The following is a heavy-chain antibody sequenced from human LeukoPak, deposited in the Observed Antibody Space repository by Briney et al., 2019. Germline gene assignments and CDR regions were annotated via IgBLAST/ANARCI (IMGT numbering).Heavy chain of an antibody. J-gene: IGHJ4*02. Sequence: SETLSLTCTVSGGSISSYYWSWIRQPPRKGLEWIGYVFYSGSINYNPSLKSRVTISIDASKNQFSLKLSSVTAADTAVYYCARHSDYGSGSYSPFDYWGQGTLVTVSS. CDR2: VFYSGSI. CDR1: GGSISSYY. V-gene: IGHV4-59*08. D-gene: IGHD3-10*01. CDR3: ARHSDYGSGSYSPFDY.